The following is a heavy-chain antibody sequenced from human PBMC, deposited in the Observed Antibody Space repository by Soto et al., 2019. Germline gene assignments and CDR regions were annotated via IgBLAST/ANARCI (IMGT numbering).Heavy chain of an antibody. D-gene: IGHD6-13*01. CDR1: GFTFRSFT. CDR3: TKDASRDSSARGWFDP. CDR2: ISSNSAYI. J-gene: IGHJ5*02. Sequence: PGGSLRLSCAASGFTFRSFTMNWVRQAPGKGLEWVSTISSNSAYIYYTDALRGRFTISRDNAKNALHLQMNSLRAEDTDGYYCTKDASRDSSARGWFDPWGPGTLVTVSS. V-gene: IGHV3-21*01.